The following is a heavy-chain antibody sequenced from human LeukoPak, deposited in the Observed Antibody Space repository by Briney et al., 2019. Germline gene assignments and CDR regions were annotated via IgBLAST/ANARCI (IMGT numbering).Heavy chain of an antibody. Sequence: GESLKISCKGSGYSFTSYWIGWVRQMPGKGLEWMGIIYPGDSDTRYSPSFQGQVTISADKSISTAYLQWSSLKASDTAMYYCARLGCGVDCYIADYYFDYWGQGTLVTVSS. D-gene: IGHD2-21*02. CDR1: GYSFTSYW. CDR3: ARLGCGVDCYIADYYFDY. J-gene: IGHJ4*02. V-gene: IGHV5-51*01. CDR2: IYPGDSDT.